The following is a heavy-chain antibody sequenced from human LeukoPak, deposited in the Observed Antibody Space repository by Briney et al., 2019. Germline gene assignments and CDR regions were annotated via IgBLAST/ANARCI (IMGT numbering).Heavy chain of an antibody. Sequence: HTGGSLRLSCAASGFTFSSYAMSWVRQAPGKGLEWVSAISGSGGSTYYADSVKGRFTISRDNSKNTLYLQMNSLRAEDTAVYYCAKDAFPITIFGVVITYFDYWGQGTLVTVSS. D-gene: IGHD3-3*01. CDR1: GFTFSSYA. V-gene: IGHV3-23*01. J-gene: IGHJ4*02. CDR2: ISGSGGST. CDR3: AKDAFPITIFGVVITYFDY.